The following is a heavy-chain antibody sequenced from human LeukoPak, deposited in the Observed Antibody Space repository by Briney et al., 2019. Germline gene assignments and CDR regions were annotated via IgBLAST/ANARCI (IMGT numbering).Heavy chain of an antibody. Sequence: GESLKISCQGSGYSFTTYWIGWVRQMPGKGLEWMGITYPGDSETRYSPSFQGQVTISADKSISTAYLQWSSLKASDTAMYYCVRSRGYSYGYSYYFDYWGQGTLVTVSS. J-gene: IGHJ4*02. D-gene: IGHD5-18*01. V-gene: IGHV5-51*01. CDR2: TYPGDSET. CDR1: GYSFTTYW. CDR3: VRSRGYSYGYSYYFDY.